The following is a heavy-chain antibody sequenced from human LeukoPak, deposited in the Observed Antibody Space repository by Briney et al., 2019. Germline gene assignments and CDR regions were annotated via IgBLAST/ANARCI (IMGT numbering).Heavy chain of an antibody. CDR3: ARNEGGWLDY. J-gene: IGHJ4*02. D-gene: IGHD6-19*01. V-gene: IGHV4-59*08. Sequence: PSETLSLTCTVSGGSISSYYWSWIRQPPGKGLEWIGYIYYSGSTNYNPSLKSRVTISVDTSKNQFSLKLSFVTAADTAVYYCARNEGGWLDYWGQGTLVTVSS. CDR1: GGSISSYY. CDR2: IYYSGST.